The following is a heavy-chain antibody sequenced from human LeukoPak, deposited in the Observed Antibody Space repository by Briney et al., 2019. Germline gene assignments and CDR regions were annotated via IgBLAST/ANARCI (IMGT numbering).Heavy chain of an antibody. J-gene: IGHJ6*02. CDR2: ISPNSGGT. D-gene: IGHD2-2*01. Sequence: ASVKVSCKASGYTFTGYYMHWVRQAPGQGLEWMGWISPNSGGTNYAQKFQGRVTMTRDTSISTASMELSRLRSDDTAVYYCARDGGYCSSTSCYAPEYYSYYGMDVWGQGTAVTVSS. V-gene: IGHV1-2*02. CDR1: GYTFTGYY. CDR3: ARDGGYCSSTSCYAPEYYSYYGMDV.